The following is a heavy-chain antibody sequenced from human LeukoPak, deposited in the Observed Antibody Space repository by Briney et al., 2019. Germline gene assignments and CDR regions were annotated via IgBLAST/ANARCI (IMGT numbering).Heavy chain of an antibody. CDR2: ISGSGGST. CDR1: GFTFSSYA. D-gene: IGHD3-9*01. CDR3: AKDRLDYDILTGYYDY. Sequence: GGSLRLSCAASGFTFSSYAMSWVRQAPGRGLEWVSAISGSGGSTYYADSVKGRFTISRDNSKNTLYLQMNSLRAEDTAVYYCAKDRLDYDILTGYYDYWGQGTLVTVSS. V-gene: IGHV3-23*01. J-gene: IGHJ4*02.